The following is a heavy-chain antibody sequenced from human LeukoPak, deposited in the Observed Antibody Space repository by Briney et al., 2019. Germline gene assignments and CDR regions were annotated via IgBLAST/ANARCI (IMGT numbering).Heavy chain of an antibody. Sequence: PGGSLRLSCAASGFTFYDYAMHWVRQAPGKGLEWVSLISGDGGSTYYADSVKGRFTISRDNSKNSLYLQMNSLRAEDTAVYYCARSGQWLVKRYFDYWGQGTLVTVSS. CDR1: GFTFYDYA. CDR3: ARSGQWLVKRYFDY. D-gene: IGHD6-19*01. CDR2: ISGDGGST. J-gene: IGHJ4*02. V-gene: IGHV3-43*02.